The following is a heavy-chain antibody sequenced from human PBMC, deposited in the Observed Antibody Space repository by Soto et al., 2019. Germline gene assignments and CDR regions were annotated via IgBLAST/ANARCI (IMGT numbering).Heavy chain of an antibody. CDR2: VIPILDIA. V-gene: IGHV1-69*02. J-gene: IGHJ6*03. Sequence: QVQLVQSGAEVKKPGSSVKVSCKASGGTFTSYTISWVRQAPGQGLEWMGRVIPILDIANYAQKFQGRVTITADKYTSTAYMELSSLRSDDTAVYYSARPGYCSSTSCYENYMGVWGKGNTVTVSS. CDR1: GGTFTSYT. D-gene: IGHD2-2*01. CDR3: ARPGYCSSTSCYENYMGV.